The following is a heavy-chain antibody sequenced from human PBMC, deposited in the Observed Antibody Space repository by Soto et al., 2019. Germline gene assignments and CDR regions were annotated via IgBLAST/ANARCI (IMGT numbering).Heavy chain of an antibody. Sequence: SETLSLTCTVSGASISNYYGSWIRQPPWKGLEWIAFIYSSGSANYNSSLKSRATISVDTYNNQFSLILTSVTAADTAVYYCVRSGHTFGGVIWGRGTLVTVSS. V-gene: IGHV4-59*01. CDR2: IYSSGSA. D-gene: IGHD3-16*01. CDR1: GASISNYY. CDR3: VRSGHTFGGVI. J-gene: IGHJ4*02.